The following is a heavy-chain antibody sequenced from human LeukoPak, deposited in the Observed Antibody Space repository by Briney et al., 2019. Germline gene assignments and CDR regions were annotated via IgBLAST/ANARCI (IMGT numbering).Heavy chain of an antibody. Sequence: PSQTLSLTCTVSGGSITSSSYYWGWIRQPPGKERRGFGNIYYSGSTNYNPSLKSRVTISVDTSKNQFSLKLSSVTAADTAVYYCARFPRGYTEGDAFDIWGQGTMVTVSS. CDR3: ARFPRGYTEGDAFDI. CDR2: IYYSGST. D-gene: IGHD3-16*02. CDR1: GGSITSSSYY. V-gene: IGHV4-61*05. J-gene: IGHJ3*02.